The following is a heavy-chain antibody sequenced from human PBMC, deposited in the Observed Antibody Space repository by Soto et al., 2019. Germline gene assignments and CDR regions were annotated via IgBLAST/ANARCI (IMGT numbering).Heavy chain of an antibody. CDR3: ARGWGRIFDY. D-gene: IGHD7-27*01. J-gene: IGHJ4*02. CDR2: INHSGST. Sequence: QVQLQQWGAGLLKPSETLSLTCAVYGGSFSGYYWNWIRQPPGKGLEWIGEINHSGSTNYNPSLKSRVTLSLDTSKNHFSLKLSSVTAADTAVYYCARGWGRIFDYWGQGTLVTVSS. V-gene: IGHV4-34*01. CDR1: GGSFSGYY.